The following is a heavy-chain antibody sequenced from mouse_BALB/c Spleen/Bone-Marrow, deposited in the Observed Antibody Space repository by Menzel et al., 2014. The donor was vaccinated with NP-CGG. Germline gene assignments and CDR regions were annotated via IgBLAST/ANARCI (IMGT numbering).Heavy chain of an antibody. CDR1: GYTFTSNT. D-gene: IGHD2-1*01. V-gene: IGHV1-4*01. CDR2: INPSSGYT. J-gene: IGHJ2*01. Sequence: VQLQQSGAELARPGASVKMSCKASGYTFTSNTMHWVKQRPGQGLEWIGYINPSSGYTNYNQKFKDKAILTADKSSSTAYMQLSSLTSEDSAVYYCARRYYGNPFDYWGQGTTLTVSS. CDR3: ARRYYGNPFDY.